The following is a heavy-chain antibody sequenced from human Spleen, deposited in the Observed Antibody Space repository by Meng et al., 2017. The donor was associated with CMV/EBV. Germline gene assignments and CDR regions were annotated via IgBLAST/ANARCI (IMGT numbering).Heavy chain of an antibody. J-gene: IGHJ5*02. V-gene: IGHV1-2*02. CDR2: INPNSGGT. CDR1: GYIFTDYY. Sequence: ASVKVSCKTSGYIFTDYYVHWVRQAPGQGLEWMGWINPNSGGTKYAQKFQGRVAMTRDTSISTAYVDLSRLRFDDTAVYYCARDRGGAGYYDFWSGYYPRWFDPWGQGTLVTVSS. D-gene: IGHD3-3*01. CDR3: ARDRGGAGYYDFWSGYYPRWFDP.